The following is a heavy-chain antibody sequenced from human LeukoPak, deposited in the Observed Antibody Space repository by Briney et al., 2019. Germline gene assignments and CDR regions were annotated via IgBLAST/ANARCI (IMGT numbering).Heavy chain of an antibody. CDR1: GGSISDHY. CDR3: ATHYYRAVSYFAF. CDR2: FYYSGSP. V-gene: IGHV4-59*08. D-gene: IGHD1-26*01. J-gene: IGHJ4*02. Sequence: SETLSLTCTVSGGSISDHYWSWIRQPPGKGLEWIGYFYYSGSPRYNPSLKSRVTISVDTSKNQFSLKLTSVTAADSAVYYCATHYYRAVSYFAFWGQGTLVTVSS.